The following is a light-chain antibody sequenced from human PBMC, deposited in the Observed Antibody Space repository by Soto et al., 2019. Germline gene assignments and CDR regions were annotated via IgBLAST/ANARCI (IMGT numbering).Light chain of an antibody. CDR2: GAS. V-gene: IGKV3-20*01. CDR3: QQYEAVVT. CDR1: QSLTNNY. J-gene: IGKJ1*01. Sequence: EIVLTQSPGTLSFSPGERATLSCRASQSLTNNYFAWYQQKPCRALRLLIDGASTRATGIPDRFSGSGSGTDFTLTISRLEPEDVAVYYCQQYEAVVTFGQGTKVEI.